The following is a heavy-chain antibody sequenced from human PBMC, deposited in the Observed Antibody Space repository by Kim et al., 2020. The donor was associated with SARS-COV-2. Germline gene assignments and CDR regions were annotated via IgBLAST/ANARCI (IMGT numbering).Heavy chain of an antibody. V-gene: IGHV4-4*07. Sequence: NYNPALKRRVTMSVDTSKNHFSLKLSSVTAADTAVYYCVRTAMVDYFDYWGQGALVTVSS. CDR3: VRTAMVDYFDY. J-gene: IGHJ4*02. D-gene: IGHD5-18*01.